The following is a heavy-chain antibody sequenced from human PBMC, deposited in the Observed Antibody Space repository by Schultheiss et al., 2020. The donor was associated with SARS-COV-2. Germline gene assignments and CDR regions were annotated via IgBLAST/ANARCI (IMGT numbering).Heavy chain of an antibody. CDR2: IDKGGGTT. CDR1: GFTFSSYW. Sequence: GGSLRLSCAASGFTFSSYWMHWVRQAPGKGLMWVSSIDKGGGTTRYADSMKGRFTISRDDAKSTLYLQMNSLRGEDTAVYYCARDPDTYGPIDQWGQGTLVTVSS. J-gene: IGHJ4*02. D-gene: IGHD5-18*01. V-gene: IGHV3-74*01. CDR3: ARDPDTYGPIDQ.